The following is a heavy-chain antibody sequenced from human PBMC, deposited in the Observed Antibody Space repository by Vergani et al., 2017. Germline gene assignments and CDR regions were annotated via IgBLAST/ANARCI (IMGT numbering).Heavy chain of an antibody. CDR3: ARVSLDSNPFDY. CDR2: INHSGST. D-gene: IGHD3-22*01. J-gene: IGHJ4*02. CDR1: GGSFSGYY. V-gene: IGHV4-34*01. Sequence: QVQLQQWGAGLLKASETLSLTCAVYGGSFSGYYWSWIRQPPGKGLEWIGEINHSGSTNYNPSLKSRVTISVDTSKNQFSLKLSSVTAADTAVYYCARVSLDSNPFDYWGQGTLVTVSS.